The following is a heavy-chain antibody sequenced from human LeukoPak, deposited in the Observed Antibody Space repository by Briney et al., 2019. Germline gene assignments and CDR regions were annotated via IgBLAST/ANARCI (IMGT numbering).Heavy chain of an antibody. CDR3: TRRSSGYYLLFDY. V-gene: IGHV4-59*08. D-gene: IGHD3-22*01. Sequence: SETLSLTCTVSGGSISSYYWSWIRQPPGRGLEWIGYIYYSGSTNYNPFLKSRVTISVDTFKNQFSLKLSSVTAADTAVYYCTRRSSGYYLLFDYWGQGTLVTVSS. CDR2: IYYSGST. CDR1: GGSISSYY. J-gene: IGHJ4*02.